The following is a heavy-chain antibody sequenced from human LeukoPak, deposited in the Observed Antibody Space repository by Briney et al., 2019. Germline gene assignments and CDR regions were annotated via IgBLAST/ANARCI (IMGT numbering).Heavy chain of an antibody. CDR2: IYYSGST. J-gene: IGHJ4*02. D-gene: IGHD3-10*01. CDR3: ARVYGSGSYASRRFDY. V-gene: IGHV4-39*07. Sequence: SETLSLTCTVSGGSISSSNYYWGWIRQPPGKGLEWIGSIYYSGSTYYNPSLKSRVTISVDTSKNQFSLKLSSVTAADTAVYYCARVYGSGSYASRRFDYWGQGTLVTVSS. CDR1: GGSISSSNYY.